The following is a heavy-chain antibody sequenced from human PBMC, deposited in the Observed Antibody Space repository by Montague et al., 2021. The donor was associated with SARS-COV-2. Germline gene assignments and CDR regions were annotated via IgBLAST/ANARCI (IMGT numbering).Heavy chain of an antibody. J-gene: IGHJ4*02. CDR2: INHSGTTNS. CDR1: GGSFSGYY. Sequence: SETLSLTCAVYGGSFSGYYWTWIRLSPGKGLEWISEINHSGTTNSNFNPSLRSRVTISVDTSKSQFSLKLSSVTAADTGVYYCARWDPQTLTLIGLRGKSASDYWGQGTLVTVSS. V-gene: IGHV4-34*01. D-gene: IGHD4-23*01. CDR3: ARWDPQTLTLIGLRGKSASDY.